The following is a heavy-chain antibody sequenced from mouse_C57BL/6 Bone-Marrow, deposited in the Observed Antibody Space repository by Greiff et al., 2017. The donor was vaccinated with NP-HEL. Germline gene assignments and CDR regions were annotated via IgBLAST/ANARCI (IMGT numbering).Heavy chain of an antibody. CDR1: GFSLTSYG. Sequence: VQLQQSGPGLVQPSQSLSITCTVSGFSLTSYGVHWVRQSPGKGLEWLGVIWSGGSTDYNAAFISRLSISKDNSKSQVFFKMNSLQADDTAIYYCARRGYYGSSSYYFDYWGQGTTLTVSS. CDR3: ARRGYYGSSSYYFDY. V-gene: IGHV2-2*01. D-gene: IGHD1-1*01. CDR2: IWSGGST. J-gene: IGHJ2*01.